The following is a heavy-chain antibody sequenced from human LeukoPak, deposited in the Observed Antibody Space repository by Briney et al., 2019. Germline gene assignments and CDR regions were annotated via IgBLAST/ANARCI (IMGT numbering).Heavy chain of an antibody. V-gene: IGHV3-23*01. J-gene: IGHJ4*02. CDR2: ISGSGGST. CDR1: GFTFSSYA. D-gene: IGHD3-10*01. CDR3: AKLAFGEFTDC. Sequence: GGSLRLSCAASGFTFSSYAMSWVRQAPGKGLEWVSGISGSGGSTYYADSVKGRSNISRDNPKNTLYLQMNSLRAEDTAVYYCAKLAFGEFTDCWGQGTLVTVSS.